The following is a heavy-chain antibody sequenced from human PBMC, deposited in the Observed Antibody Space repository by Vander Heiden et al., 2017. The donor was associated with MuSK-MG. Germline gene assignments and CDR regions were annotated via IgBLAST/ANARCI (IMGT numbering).Heavy chain of an antibody. CDR3: AKDDRREAPGTWFDP. CDR1: GFTFSNYD. V-gene: IGHV3-23*01. D-gene: IGHD1-1*01. CDR2: ISNSRST. Sequence: EVQLLESGGGLVQPGGSLRLSCAASGFTFSNYDMTWVRQAPGKGLEWVSSISNSRSTYYADSVNGRFTISRDNSQNRLYLQMNSLRVEDTAVYYCAKDDRREAPGTWFDPWGQGTLVTVSS. J-gene: IGHJ5*02.